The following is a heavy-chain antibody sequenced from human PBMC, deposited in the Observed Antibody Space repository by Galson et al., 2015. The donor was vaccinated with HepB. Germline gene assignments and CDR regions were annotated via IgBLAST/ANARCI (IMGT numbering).Heavy chain of an antibody. V-gene: IGHV3-30*04. J-gene: IGHJ4*02. CDR3: ARDPDKYSSGWYWGGY. CDR2: ISYDGSNK. Sequence: SLRLSCAASGFTFSSYAMHWVRQAPGKGLEWVAVISYDGSNKYYADSVKGRFTISRDNSKNTLYLQMNSLRAEDTAVYYCARDPDKYSSGWYWGGYWGQGTLVTVSS. CDR1: GFTFSSYA. D-gene: IGHD6-19*01.